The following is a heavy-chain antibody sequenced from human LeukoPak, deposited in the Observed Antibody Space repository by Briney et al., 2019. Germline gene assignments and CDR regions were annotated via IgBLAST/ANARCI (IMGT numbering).Heavy chain of an antibody. V-gene: IGHV3-74*01. J-gene: IGHJ4*02. CDR3: ARGGFTGTSCPYFDY. D-gene: IGHD2-2*01. CDR1: GFAFSNYW. Sequence: GGSLRLSCAASGFAFSNYWMHWVRQAPGKGLVWVSRISSDESSTTYADSVKGRFTISRDNAKNTLYLKMNTLRAEDTAIYFCARGGFTGTSCPYFDYWGQGTLVTVSS. CDR2: ISSDESST.